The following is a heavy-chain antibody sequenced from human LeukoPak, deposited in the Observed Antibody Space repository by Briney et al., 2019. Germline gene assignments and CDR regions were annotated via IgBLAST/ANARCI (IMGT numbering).Heavy chain of an antibody. CDR2: INPNSGGT. D-gene: IGHD3-3*01. CDR3: ARDFDFWSGYWTLDY. CDR1: GYTFTGYY. Sequence: ASVKVSCKASGYTFTGYYMHWVRQAPGQGLEWMGWINPNSGGTNYAQKFQGRVTMTRDTSISTAYMELSRLRSDGTAVYYCARDFDFWSGYWTLDYWGQGTLVTVSS. J-gene: IGHJ4*02. V-gene: IGHV1-2*02.